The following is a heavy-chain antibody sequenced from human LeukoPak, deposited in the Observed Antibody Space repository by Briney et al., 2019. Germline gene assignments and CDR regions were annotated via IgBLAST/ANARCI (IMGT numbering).Heavy chain of an antibody. CDR3: ARVGMYNWFDP. D-gene: IGHD1-26*01. CDR1: GFTDSSNY. V-gene: IGHV3-53*01. J-gene: IGHJ5*02. Sequence: GGSLRLSCAASGFTDSSNYMSWVRQAPGKGLEWVSVIYSGGSTYYADSVKGRFTISRDNSKNTLYLQMNSLRAEDTAVYYCARVGMYNWFDPWGQGTLVTVSS. CDR2: IYSGGST.